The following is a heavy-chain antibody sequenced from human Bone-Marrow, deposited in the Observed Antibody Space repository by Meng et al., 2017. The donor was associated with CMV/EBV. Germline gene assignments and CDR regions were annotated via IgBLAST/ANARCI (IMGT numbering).Heavy chain of an antibody. V-gene: IGHV3-15*01. CDR1: GFTFNSAW. D-gene: IGHD4-17*01. CDR3: TTLDYGWVS. J-gene: IGHJ4*02. CDR2: IKSEADGGTT. Sequence: GESLKISCVGSGFTFNSAWMSWVRQAPGKGLEWIGRIKSEADGGTTDYAAPVEGRFTISRDDSKNTLYLQMNSLKTEDTAVYYCTTLDYGWVSWGQGTLVTVSS.